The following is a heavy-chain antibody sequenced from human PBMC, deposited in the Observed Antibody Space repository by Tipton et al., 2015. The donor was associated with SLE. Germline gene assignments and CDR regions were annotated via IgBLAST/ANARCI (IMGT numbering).Heavy chain of an antibody. J-gene: IGHJ4*02. CDR3: ARTAGSYRNYYFVS. V-gene: IGHV4-59*01. CDR2: TYYRGSA. Sequence: TLSLTCSVSGGSTSNYYWSWIRQPPGKELEYIGYTYYRGSANYNPSLKNRVTLSIDTSNSHFSLRLSSVTAADTAVYYCARTAGSYRNYYFVSWGQGTLVTVSS. CDR1: GGSTSNYY. D-gene: IGHD1-26*01.